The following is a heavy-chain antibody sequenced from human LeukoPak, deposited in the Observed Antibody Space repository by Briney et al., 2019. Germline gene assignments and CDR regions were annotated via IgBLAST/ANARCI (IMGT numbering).Heavy chain of an antibody. CDR1: GGSISSSSYY. CDR3: ARGFRKCDY. J-gene: IGHJ4*02. CDR2: IYYSGST. V-gene: IGHV4-39*01. D-gene: IGHD3-10*01. Sequence: PSETLSLTCTVSGGSISSSSYYWGWIRQPPGKGLEWIGSIYYSGSTYYNPSLKSRVTISVDTSKNQFSLKLSSVTAADTAVYYCARGFRKCDYWGQGTLVTVSS.